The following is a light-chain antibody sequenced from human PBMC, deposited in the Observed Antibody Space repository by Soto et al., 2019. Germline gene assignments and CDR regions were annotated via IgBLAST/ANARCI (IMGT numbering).Light chain of an antibody. CDR3: QQYNTYPWT. Sequence: DIQMTQSPSTLSASVGDRVTITCRASQSIRSWLAWYQQKPGKAPKLLIYKASSLQSGVPSRFSGSGSETEFTLTISSLQPDDFATYCCQQYNTYPWTFGQVTKVEIK. J-gene: IGKJ1*01. V-gene: IGKV1-5*03. CDR1: QSIRSW. CDR2: KAS.